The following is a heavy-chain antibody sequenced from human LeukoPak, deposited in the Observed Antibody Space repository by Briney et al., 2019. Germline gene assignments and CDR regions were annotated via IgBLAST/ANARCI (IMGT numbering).Heavy chain of an antibody. CDR2: VSGSGGST. J-gene: IGHJ6*02. CDR3: AKQSSSSAYYYYGMDV. D-gene: IGHD6-6*01. Sequence: GGSLRLSCAASGFTFSNSAMSWVRQAPGKGLEWVSTVSGSGGSTYYADSVKGRFTISRDNSKNTLYLQINSLRAEDTALYYCAKQSSSSAYYYYGMDVWGQGTTVTVSS. V-gene: IGHV3-23*01. CDR1: GFTFSNSA.